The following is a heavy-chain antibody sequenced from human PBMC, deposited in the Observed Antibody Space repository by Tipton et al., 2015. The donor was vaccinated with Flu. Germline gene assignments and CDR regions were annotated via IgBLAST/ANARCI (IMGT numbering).Heavy chain of an antibody. V-gene: IGHV4-34*01. J-gene: IGHJ4*02. D-gene: IGHD3-10*01. CDR3: ASRPYGSGSYWGY. Sequence: TLSLTCAVYGGSFSGYYWSWIRQPPGKGLEWIGEINHSGSTNYNPSLKSRVTISVDTSKNQFSLKLSSVTAADTAVYYCASRPYGSGSYWGYWGQGPLVSVSS. CDR1: GGSFSGYY. CDR2: INHSGST.